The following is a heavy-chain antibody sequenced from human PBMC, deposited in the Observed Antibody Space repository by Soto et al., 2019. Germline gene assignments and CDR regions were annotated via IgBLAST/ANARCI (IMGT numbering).Heavy chain of an antibody. J-gene: IGHJ6*02. Sequence: SVKVSCKASGGTFSSYAISWVRQAPGQGLEWMGGIIPIFGTANYAQKFQGRVTITADESTSTAYMELSSLRSEDTAVYYCARAISVRGDDYCYYGMDVWGQGTTVTVSS. CDR1: GGTFSSYA. CDR2: IIPIFGTA. V-gene: IGHV1-69*13. CDR3: ARAISVRGDDYCYYGMDV. D-gene: IGHD3-10*01.